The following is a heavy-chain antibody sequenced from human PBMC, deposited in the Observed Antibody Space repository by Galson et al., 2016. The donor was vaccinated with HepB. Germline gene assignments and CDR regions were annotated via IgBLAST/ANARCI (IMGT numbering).Heavy chain of an antibody. CDR1: GFSFSSYA. CDR2: ISGSSDST. Sequence: SLRLSCAASGFSFSSYAMTWVRQTPGKGLEWVVSISGSSDSTTYADSVKGRFTISRDNSKNTLYLQMNRLRAEDTAAYYCANRGGGYWGQGTLVTVSS. CDR3: ANRGGGY. D-gene: IGHD3-10*01. J-gene: IGHJ4*02. V-gene: IGHV3-23*01.